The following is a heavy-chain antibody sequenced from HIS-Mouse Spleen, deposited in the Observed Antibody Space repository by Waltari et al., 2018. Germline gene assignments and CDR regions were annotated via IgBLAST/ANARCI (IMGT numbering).Heavy chain of an antibody. J-gene: IGHJ2*01. Sequence: QLQLQESGPGLVKPSETLSLTCTVSGGSISSSSYYWGWIRQPPGKGLEWIGSIYYSWGTYYNPSRKSRGTISVDTSKNRFTLKVSSVTAAETAVYYCAREIPYSSSWYDWYVDLWGRGTLVTVSS. CDR2: IYYSWGT. V-gene: IGHV4-39*07. CDR1: GGSISSSSYY. D-gene: IGHD6-13*01. CDR3: AREIPYSSSWYDWYVDL.